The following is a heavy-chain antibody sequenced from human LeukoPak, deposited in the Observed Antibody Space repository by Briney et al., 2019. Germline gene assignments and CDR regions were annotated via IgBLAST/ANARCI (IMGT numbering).Heavy chain of an antibody. D-gene: IGHD3-22*01. Sequence: ASVKVSCKASGYTFTSYYMHWVRQAPGQGLEWMGIINPSGGSTSYAQKFQGRVTMTRDTSTSTVYMELSSLRSDDTAVYYCARDERLYDSSGHTDYWGQGTLVTVSS. CDR3: ARDERLYDSSGHTDY. J-gene: IGHJ4*02. CDR2: INPSGGST. V-gene: IGHV1-46*01. CDR1: GYTFTSYY.